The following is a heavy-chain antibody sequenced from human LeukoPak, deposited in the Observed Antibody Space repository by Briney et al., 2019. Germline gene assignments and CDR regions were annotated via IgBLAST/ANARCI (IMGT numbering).Heavy chain of an antibody. CDR2: INSDGSTT. CDR3: ARGNYYGQDY. Sequence: RVWISRINSDGSTTSYADSVKGRFTISRDNAKNTLYLQMNSLRAEDTAVYYCARGNYYGQDYWGQGTLVTVSS. D-gene: IGHD3-10*01. J-gene: IGHJ4*02. V-gene: IGHV3-74*01.